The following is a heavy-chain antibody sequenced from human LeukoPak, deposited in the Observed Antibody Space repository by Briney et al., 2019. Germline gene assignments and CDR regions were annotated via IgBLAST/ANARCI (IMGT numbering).Heavy chain of an antibody. CDR3: ARQGGTYYGSGSYYKSPFDY. CDR2: IYPGDSDT. CDR1: GYSFTSYW. Sequence: PGESLKISCKGSGYSFTSYWIGWVRQMPGKGLEWMGIIYPGDSDTRYSPSFQGQVTISANKSISTAYLQWSSLKASDTAMYYCARQGGTYYGSGSYYKSPFDYWGQGTLVTVSS. V-gene: IGHV5-51*01. D-gene: IGHD3-10*01. J-gene: IGHJ4*02.